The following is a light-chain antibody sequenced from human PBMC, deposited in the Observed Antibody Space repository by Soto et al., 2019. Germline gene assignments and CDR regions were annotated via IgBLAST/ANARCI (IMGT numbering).Light chain of an antibody. CDR1: QSVSSN. J-gene: IGKJ5*01. CDR3: QQYNTWPPLT. CDR2: GAS. Sequence: SPATLSVSPGERATLSCRASQSVSSNLAWYQQKPGQAPRLLIYGASTRATGIPARFSGSGSGTEFTLTISSLQSEDFAVYYCQQYNTWPPLTFGQGTRLEIK. V-gene: IGKV3-15*01.